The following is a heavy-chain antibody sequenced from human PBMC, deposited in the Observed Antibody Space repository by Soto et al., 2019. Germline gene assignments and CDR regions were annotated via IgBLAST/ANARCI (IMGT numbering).Heavy chain of an antibody. CDR3: ARIVEIGGGEYFDY. Sequence: SETLSLTCTVSGGSISSYYWSWIRQPPGKGLEWIGYIYYSGSTNYNPSLESRVTISVDTSKNQFSLTLTSVTAADTAVYYCARIVEIGGGEYFDYWGQGTLVTVSS. V-gene: IGHV4-59*08. D-gene: IGHD3-16*01. J-gene: IGHJ4*02. CDR1: GGSISSYY. CDR2: IYYSGST.